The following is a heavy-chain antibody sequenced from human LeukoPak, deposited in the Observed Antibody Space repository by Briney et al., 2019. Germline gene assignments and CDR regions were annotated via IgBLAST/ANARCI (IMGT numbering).Heavy chain of an antibody. V-gene: IGHV4-34*01. CDR1: GGSFSGYY. D-gene: IGHD3-10*01. Sequence: PSETLSLTCAVYGGSFSGYYWSWIRQPPGKGLEWIGEINHSGSTNYNPSLKSRVTISVDTSNNQFSLKLSSVTAADTAVYYCATLWFGELRPKNWFDPWGQGTLVTVSS. CDR2: INHSGST. J-gene: IGHJ5*02. CDR3: ATLWFGELRPKNWFDP.